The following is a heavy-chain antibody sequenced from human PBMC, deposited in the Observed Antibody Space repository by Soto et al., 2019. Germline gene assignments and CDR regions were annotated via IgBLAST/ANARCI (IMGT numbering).Heavy chain of an antibody. V-gene: IGHV3-30-3*01. CDR1: GCTFSVYA. J-gene: IGHJ4*02. D-gene: IGHD1-26*01. CDR2: ISDDGTNK. Sequence: QLHLVESGGGVVQPGRSLTLSCAASGCTFSVYAMHWIRQAPGKGLEWMSFISDDGTNKYYADSVMGRFTISRDDSKNSLYLQMNIPRADDTGKYYCVRDEITTFWEHRPDFWGQGTQVTFSS. CDR3: VRDEITTFWEHRPDF.